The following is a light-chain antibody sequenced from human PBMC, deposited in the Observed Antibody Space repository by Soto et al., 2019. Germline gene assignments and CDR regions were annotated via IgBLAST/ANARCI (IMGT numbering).Light chain of an antibody. J-gene: IGLJ1*01. V-gene: IGLV1-47*01. Sequence: VLTXPPSASGTPGQRVTISCSGSSSNIGSNYVYWYQQLPGTAPKLLIYRNNQRPSGVPDRFSGSKSGTSASLAISGLRSEDEADYYCAAWDDSLSGFYVFGTGTKVTVL. CDR2: RNN. CDR3: AAWDDSLSGFYV. CDR1: SSNIGSNY.